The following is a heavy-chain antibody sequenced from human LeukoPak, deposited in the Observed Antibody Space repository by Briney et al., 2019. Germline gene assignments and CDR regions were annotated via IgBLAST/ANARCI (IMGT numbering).Heavy chain of an antibody. D-gene: IGHD3-10*01. J-gene: IGHJ5*02. CDR3: ARTLGSVTNWFDP. CDR1: GYTFTSYY. CDR2: INPSGGST. Sequence: ASVKVSCKASGYTFTSYYMHWVRQAPGQGLEWMGIINPSGGSTSYAQKFQGRVTMTRDMSTSTVYMELSSLRSEDTAVYCCARTLGSVTNWFDPWGQGTLVTVSS. V-gene: IGHV1-46*01.